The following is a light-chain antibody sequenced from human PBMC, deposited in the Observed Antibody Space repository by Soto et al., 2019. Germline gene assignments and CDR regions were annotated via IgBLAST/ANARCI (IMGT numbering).Light chain of an antibody. CDR3: QQYSNWPPLT. V-gene: IGKV3-15*01. J-gene: IGKJ1*01. CDR1: QSVSID. Sequence: EIVMTQSPATLSVSPGERAPPSCRAIQSVSIDLAWYQQKPGQAPRLLIYGASTRATGIPARFSGSGSGTEFTLTNSGLQSEEFAGYYCQQYSNWPPLTFGQGTKVDIK. CDR2: GAS.